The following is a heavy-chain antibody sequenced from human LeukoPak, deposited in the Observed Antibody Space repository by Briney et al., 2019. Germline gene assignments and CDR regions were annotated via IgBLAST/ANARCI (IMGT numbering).Heavy chain of an antibody. CDR3: ARDVSRDGYNSHDH. Sequence: GASVKVSCKASGYTFTGYYKHWVRQAPGQGLEWMGWINPNSGGTNYAQKFQGRVTMTRDTSITTAYMELNRLTSDDTAVYYCARDVSRDGYNSHDHWGQGTLVTVSS. CDR2: INPNSGGT. J-gene: IGHJ4*02. V-gene: IGHV1-2*02. D-gene: IGHD5-24*01. CDR1: GYTFTGYY.